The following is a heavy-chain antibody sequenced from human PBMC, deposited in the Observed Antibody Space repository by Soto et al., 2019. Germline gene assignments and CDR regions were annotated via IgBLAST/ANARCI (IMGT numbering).Heavy chain of an antibody. CDR1: GGTFSSYT. Sequence: QVQLVQSGAEVKKPGSSVKVSCKASGGTFSSYTISWVRQAPGQGLEWMGRIIPILGIANYAQKFQGRVTITADKSTSTAYMELSSLRSEETAVYYCARADSGYQGGYWGQGTLVTVSS. D-gene: IGHD5-12*01. CDR3: ARADSGYQGGY. V-gene: IGHV1-69*02. J-gene: IGHJ4*02. CDR2: IIPILGIA.